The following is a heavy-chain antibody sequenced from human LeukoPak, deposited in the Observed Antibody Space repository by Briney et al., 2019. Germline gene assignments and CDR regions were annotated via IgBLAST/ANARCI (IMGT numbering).Heavy chain of an antibody. J-gene: IGHJ4*02. Sequence: SETLSLTCTVSGGSISSSSYYWGWIRQPPGKGLEWIGSIYYSGSTYYNPSLKSRVTISVDTSKNQFSLKLCSVTAADTAVYYCARLISRSYDIFTGYYSGDYWGQGTLVTVSS. CDR2: IYYSGST. V-gene: IGHV4-39*01. D-gene: IGHD3-9*01. CDR1: GGSISSSSYY. CDR3: ARLISRSYDIFTGYYSGDY.